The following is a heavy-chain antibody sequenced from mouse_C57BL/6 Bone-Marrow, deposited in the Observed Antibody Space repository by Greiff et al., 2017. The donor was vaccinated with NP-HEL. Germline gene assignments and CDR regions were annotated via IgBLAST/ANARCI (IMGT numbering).Heavy chain of an antibody. V-gene: IGHV1-76*01. Sequence: QVQLQQSGAELVRPGASVKLSCKASGYTFTDYYINWVKQRPGQGLEWIARIYPGSGNTYYNEKFKGKATLTAEKSSSTAYMQLSSLTSEDSAVYFCARSPYDYGTRFAYWGQGTLVTVSA. D-gene: IGHD2-4*01. CDR3: ARSPYDYGTRFAY. J-gene: IGHJ3*01. CDR1: GYTFTDYY. CDR2: IYPGSGNT.